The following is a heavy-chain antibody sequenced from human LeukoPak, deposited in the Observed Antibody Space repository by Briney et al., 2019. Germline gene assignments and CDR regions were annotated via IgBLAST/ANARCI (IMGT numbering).Heavy chain of an antibody. V-gene: IGHV3-33*01. J-gene: IGHJ4*02. Sequence: GRSLRLSCAASGFTFSSYGMHWVRQAPGKGLEWVAVIWYDGSNKYYEDSVKGCFTISRDNSKNTLYLQMNSLRAEDTAVYYCVRVTHSSYSYGYGHGDYWGQGTLVTVSS. D-gene: IGHD5-18*01. CDR1: GFTFSSYG. CDR3: VRVTHSSYSYGYGHGDY. CDR2: IWYDGSNK.